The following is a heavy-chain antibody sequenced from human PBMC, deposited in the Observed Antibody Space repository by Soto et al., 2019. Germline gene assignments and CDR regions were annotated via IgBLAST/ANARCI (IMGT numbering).Heavy chain of an antibody. CDR1: GFSLSTREVG. CDR2: IYWDDDK. D-gene: IGHD3-10*01. V-gene: IGHV2-5*02. J-gene: IGHJ4*02. Sequence: SGPTLVNPTQTLTLTCTFSGFSLSTREVGVGWIRQPPGKALEWLALIYWDDDKRYRLSLKSRLTIVKNTSKNLVILIMTNMDPEDTATYYCAHRAYYYGSGSYYTHWGQGILVTVSS. CDR3: AHRAYYYGSGSYYTH.